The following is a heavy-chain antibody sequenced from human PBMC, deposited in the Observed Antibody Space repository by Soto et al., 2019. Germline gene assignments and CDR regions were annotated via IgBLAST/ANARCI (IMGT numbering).Heavy chain of an antibody. CDR3: ARQKIVVVPAAMPPYYYYYMDV. Sequence: PSETLSLTCTVSGGSISSYYWSWIRQPPGKGLEWIGYIYYSGSTNYNPSLKSRVTISVDTSKNQFSLKLSSVTAADTAVYYCARQKIVVVPAAMPPYYYYYMDVWGKGTTVTVSS. J-gene: IGHJ6*03. V-gene: IGHV4-59*08. CDR1: GGSISSYY. CDR2: IYYSGST. D-gene: IGHD2-2*01.